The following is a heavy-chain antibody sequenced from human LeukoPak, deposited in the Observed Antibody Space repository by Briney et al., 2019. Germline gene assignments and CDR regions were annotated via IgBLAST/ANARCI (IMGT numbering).Heavy chain of an antibody. CDR3: ARALVFVVATGWFDP. J-gene: IGHJ5*02. CDR2: INHSGST. D-gene: IGHD5-12*01. V-gene: IGHV4-34*01. Sequence: SETLSLTCAVYGGSFSGYYWSWIRQPPGKGLEWIGEINHSGSTNYNPSLKSRVNISVETSKNQFSLTLSSVTAADTAVYYCARALVFVVATGWFDPWGQGTLVTVSS. CDR1: GGSFSGYY.